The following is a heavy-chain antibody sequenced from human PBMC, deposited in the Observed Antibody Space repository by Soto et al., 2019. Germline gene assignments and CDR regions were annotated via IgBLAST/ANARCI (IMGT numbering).Heavy chain of an antibody. CDR3: ASEGVQYCGGDCYVDY. CDR2: INAGNGNT. CDR1: GYTFTSYA. J-gene: IGHJ4*02. V-gene: IGHV1-3*01. Sequence: QVQLVQSGAEVKKPGASVKVSCKASGYTFTSYAMHWVRQAPGQRLEWMGWINAGNGNTKYSQKFQGRVTITRDTSAITAYMELSSLRSEDTAVYYCASEGVQYCGGDCYVDYWGQGTLVTVSS. D-gene: IGHD2-21*02.